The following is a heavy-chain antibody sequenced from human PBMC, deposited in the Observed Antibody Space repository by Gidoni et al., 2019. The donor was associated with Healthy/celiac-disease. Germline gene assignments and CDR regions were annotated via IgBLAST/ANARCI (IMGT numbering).Heavy chain of an antibody. D-gene: IGHD2-2*01. CDR3: ARGYCSSTSCYARPGWYFDL. J-gene: IGHJ2*01. CDR1: GFSLSNARMG. CDR2: IFSNDEK. V-gene: IGHV2-26*01. Sequence: QVTLKESGPVLVKPTETLTLPSTVSGFSLSNARMGVSWIRQPPGKALEWLAHIFSNDEKSYSTSLKSRLTISKDTSKSQVVLTMTNMDPVDTATYYCARGYCSSTSCYARPGWYFDLWGRGTLVTVSS.